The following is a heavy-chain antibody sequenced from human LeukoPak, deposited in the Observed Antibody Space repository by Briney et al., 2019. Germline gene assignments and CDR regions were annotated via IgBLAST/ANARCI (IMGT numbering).Heavy chain of an antibody. J-gene: IGHJ4*02. V-gene: IGHV3-48*02. Sequence: PGRSLRLSCAASGFTFSSYSMNWVRQAPGKGLEWVSYISSGSSSIYYADSVKGRFTISRDNAKNSLYLQMNSLRDEDTAVYYCARGVTGSGWYDYWGQGTLVTVSS. CDR2: ISSGSSSI. CDR3: ARGVTGSGWYDY. CDR1: GFTFSSYS. D-gene: IGHD6-13*01.